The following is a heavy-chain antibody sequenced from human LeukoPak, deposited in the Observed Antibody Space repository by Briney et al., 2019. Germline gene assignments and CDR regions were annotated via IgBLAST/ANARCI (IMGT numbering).Heavy chain of an antibody. J-gene: IGHJ4*02. V-gene: IGHV1-18*01. CDR3: ARDAGIAAAGPFDY. D-gene: IGHD6-13*01. Sequence: GASVKVSCKASGYTFTSYGISWVRQAPGQGLEWMGWISAYNGNTNYAQKLQGRVTMTTDTSTCTAYMELRSLRSDDTAAYYCARDAGIAAAGPFDYWGQGTLVTVSS. CDR1: GYTFTSYG. CDR2: ISAYNGNT.